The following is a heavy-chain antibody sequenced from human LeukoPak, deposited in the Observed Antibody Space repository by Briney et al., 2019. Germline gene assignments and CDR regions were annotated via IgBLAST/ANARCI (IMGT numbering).Heavy chain of an antibody. Sequence: PSETLSLTCTVSGDSFSRSSYYWDWIRQPPGTGLEWIGSISYSGSTYYNPSLKSRVTISIDTSKRQFSLNLTSVTATDTAVYYCARRHSDSSGFYTAWGQGTLVTVSS. CDR3: ARRHSDSSGFYTA. V-gene: IGHV4-39*01. CDR2: ISYSGST. D-gene: IGHD3-22*01. CDR1: GDSFSRSSYY. J-gene: IGHJ5*02.